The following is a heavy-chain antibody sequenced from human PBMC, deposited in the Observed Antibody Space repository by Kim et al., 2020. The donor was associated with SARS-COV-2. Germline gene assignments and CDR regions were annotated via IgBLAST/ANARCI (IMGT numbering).Heavy chain of an antibody. J-gene: IGHJ5*02. CDR2: GRQ. Sequence: GRQTYGKKFQGRVTMPRDTSTSTVYMELSSLRSPDTAVYYCARRMTTFFDPWGQGTLVTVSS. D-gene: IGHD3-16*01. CDR3: ARRMTTFFDP. V-gene: IGHV1-46*03.